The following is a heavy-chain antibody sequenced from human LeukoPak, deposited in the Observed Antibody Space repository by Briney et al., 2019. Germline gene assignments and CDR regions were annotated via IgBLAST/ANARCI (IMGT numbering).Heavy chain of an antibody. V-gene: IGHV3-7*04. CDR3: ARGMTVAANWFDP. Sequence: GGSLRLSCAASGFTFSNHWMNWVRQSPGKGPEWVANIKQDGSVKYYVDSVKGRFTISRDNAQNSLFLQMNSLRDEDTAVYYCARGMTVAANWFDPWGQGTLVTVSS. CDR1: GFTFSNHW. D-gene: IGHD6-19*01. CDR2: IKQDGSVK. J-gene: IGHJ5*02.